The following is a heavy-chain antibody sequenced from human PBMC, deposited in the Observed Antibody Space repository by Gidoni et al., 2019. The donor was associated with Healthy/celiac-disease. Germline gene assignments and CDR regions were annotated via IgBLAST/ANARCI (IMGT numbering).Heavy chain of an antibody. CDR2: INPSGGST. J-gene: IGHJ4*02. Sequence: QVQLVQSGAEVKKPGASVKVSCKASGYTFTSYYMHWVRQAPGQGLEWMGIINPSGGSTSYAQKFQGRVTMTRDTSTSTVYMELSSLRSADTAVYYCARRAPTGEGDYWGQGTLVTVSS. D-gene: IGHD1-1*01. CDR1: GYTFTSYY. CDR3: ARRAPTGEGDY. V-gene: IGHV1-46*01.